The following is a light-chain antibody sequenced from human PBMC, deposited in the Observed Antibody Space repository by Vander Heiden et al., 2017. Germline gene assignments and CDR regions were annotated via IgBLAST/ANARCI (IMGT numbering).Light chain of an antibody. Sequence: EIVLTQSPGTLSLSPGERATLSCRASQRVSNNYLAWYQQKPGQAPRLLIYDASSWATGIPDRFSGSGSGTDFTLTISRLEPEDLALYYCRQDGHSPFTFGHGTKVDIK. CDR3: RQDGHSPFT. J-gene: IGKJ3*01. V-gene: IGKV3-20*01. CDR1: QRVSNNY. CDR2: DAS.